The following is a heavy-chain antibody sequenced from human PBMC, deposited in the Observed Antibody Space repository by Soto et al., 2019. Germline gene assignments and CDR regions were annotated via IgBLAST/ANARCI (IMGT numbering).Heavy chain of an antibody. V-gene: IGHV1-18*01. CDR2: ISAYNGNT. Sequence: VKVSCKASGYTFTSYGFSWVRQAPGQGLEWMGWISAYNGNTNYAQKLQGRVTMTTDTSTSTAYMELRSLRSDDTAVYYCASNSEYSSPYYYYYYYMDVWGKGTTVTVSS. CDR1: GYTFTSYG. D-gene: IGHD6-6*01. CDR3: ASNSEYSSPYYYYYYYMDV. J-gene: IGHJ6*03.